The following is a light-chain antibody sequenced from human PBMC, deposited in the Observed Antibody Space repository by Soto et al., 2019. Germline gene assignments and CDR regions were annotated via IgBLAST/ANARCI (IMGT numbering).Light chain of an antibody. J-gene: IGKJ2*01. CDR3: QQYGGSALYT. CDR2: GAS. CDR1: QSVSSSY. V-gene: IGKV3-20*01. Sequence: EIVLTQSPGTMSLSPGERATLSCRASQSVSSSYLAWYQQKPGQAPRLLIYGASSRATGIPDRFSGSESETDLTLNISRLEPEDVAVFYCQQYGGSALYTFGQGTKLEIK.